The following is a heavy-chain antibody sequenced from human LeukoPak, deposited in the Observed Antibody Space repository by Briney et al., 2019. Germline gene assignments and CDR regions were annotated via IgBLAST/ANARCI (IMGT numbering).Heavy chain of an antibody. J-gene: IGHJ4*02. CDR2: INHSGST. D-gene: IGHD6-6*01. CDR1: GESFSTYY. CDR3: ASGRMAGRRVDY. Sequence: PSETLSLTCAVYGESFSTYYWNWIRQPPGKGLEWIGEINHSGSTNYNPSLKSRVTISVDTSKNQFSLKLSSVTAADTALYYCASGRMAGRRVDYWGQGTLVTVSS. V-gene: IGHV4-34*01.